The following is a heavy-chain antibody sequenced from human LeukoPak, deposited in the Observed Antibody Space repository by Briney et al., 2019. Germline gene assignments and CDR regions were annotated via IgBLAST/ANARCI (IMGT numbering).Heavy chain of an antibody. CDR3: ARLYGNYQNYFDY. J-gene: IGHJ4*02. CDR2: IYHSGST. D-gene: IGHD4-11*01. CDR1: GYSISSGYY. Sequence: SETLSLTCTVSGYSISSGYYWGWIRQPPGKGLEWIGSIYHSGSTYYNPSLKSRVTISVDTSKNQFSLKLRSVTAADTAVYYCARLYGNYQNYFDYWGQGTLVTVSS. V-gene: IGHV4-38-2*02.